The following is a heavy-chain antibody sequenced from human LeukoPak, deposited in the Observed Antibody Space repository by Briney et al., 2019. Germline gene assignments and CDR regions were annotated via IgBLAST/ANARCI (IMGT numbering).Heavy chain of an antibody. CDR3: ARDKLGSYGGY. J-gene: IGHJ4*02. CDR1: GFTFSSYA. Sequence: PGGSLRLSCAASGFTFSSYAMSWVRQAPGKGLEWVSAISGSGGSTYYADSVKGRFTISRDNAKNSLYMQMNSLRAEDTAVYYCARDKLGSYGGYWGQGTLVTVSS. D-gene: IGHD5-18*01. V-gene: IGHV3-23*01. CDR2: ISGSGGST.